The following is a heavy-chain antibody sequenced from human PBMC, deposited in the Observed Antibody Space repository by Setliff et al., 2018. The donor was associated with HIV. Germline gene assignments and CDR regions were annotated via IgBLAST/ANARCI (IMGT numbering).Heavy chain of an antibody. CDR3: ARTQYGDTSPGKH. CDR1: GYAFNNYG. D-gene: IGHD2-2*01. Sequence: VASVKASCKASGYAFNNYGVTWVRQAPGQGLEWMAWISAYNGYTYCAPKFLVRVTVSTDTATNTAYMEVRSLTSDDPAEYYCARTQYGDTSPGKHWGQGTLVTVSS. CDR2: ISAYNGYT. J-gene: IGHJ4*02. V-gene: IGHV1-18*01.